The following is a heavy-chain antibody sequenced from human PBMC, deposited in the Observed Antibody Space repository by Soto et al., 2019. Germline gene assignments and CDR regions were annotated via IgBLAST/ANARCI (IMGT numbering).Heavy chain of an antibody. J-gene: IGHJ4*02. V-gene: IGHV3-23*01. CDR3: AKDMVAYFHPPGY. Sequence: GGSLRLSCAASGFTFSSYAMSWVRQAPGKGLEWVSAISGSGGSTYYADSVKDRFTISRDNSKNTLYLQMNSLRAEDTAVYYCAKDMVAYFHPPGYWGQGTLVTVSS. CDR2: ISGSGGST. CDR1: GFTFSSYA. D-gene: IGHD2-15*01.